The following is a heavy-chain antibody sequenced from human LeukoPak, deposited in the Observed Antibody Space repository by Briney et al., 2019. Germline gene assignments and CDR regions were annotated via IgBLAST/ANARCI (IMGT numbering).Heavy chain of an antibody. CDR1: GGSISSSSYY. CDR2: IYYSGST. J-gene: IGHJ4*02. CDR3: ARSSSSWTPQEYYFDY. Sequence: SETLSLTCTVSGGSISSSSYYWGWIRQPPGKGLEWIGSIYYSGSTYYNPSLRSRVTISVDTSKNQFSLKLSSVTAADTAAYYCARSSSSWTPQEYYFDYWGQGTLVTVSS. V-gene: IGHV4-39*01. D-gene: IGHD6-13*01.